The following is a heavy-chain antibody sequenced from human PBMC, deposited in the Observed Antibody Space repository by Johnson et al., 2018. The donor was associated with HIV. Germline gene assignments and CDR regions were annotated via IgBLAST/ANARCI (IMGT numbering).Heavy chain of an antibody. CDR3: ARDSMTTVVTFAFDI. CDR1: GFTFDDYG. J-gene: IGHJ3*02. CDR2: IYSGGST. V-gene: IGHV3-66*02. Sequence: VQLVESGGGLVQPGGSLRLSCAASGFTFDDYGMSWVRQAPGKGLEWVSVIYSGGSTYYADSVKGRFTISRDNSKNTLYLQMNSLRAADTAVYYCARDSMTTVVTFAFDIWGQGTMVTVSS. D-gene: IGHD4-23*01.